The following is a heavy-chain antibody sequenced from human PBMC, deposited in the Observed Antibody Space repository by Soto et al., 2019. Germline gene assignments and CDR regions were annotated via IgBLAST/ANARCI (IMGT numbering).Heavy chain of an antibody. V-gene: IGHV4-4*07. CDR3: VRDGSDSYGLDV. J-gene: IGHJ6*02. CDR2: LYNSGNT. D-gene: IGHD6-25*01. CDR1: GGSVSNYY. Sequence: KPSETLSLTCTVSGGSVSNYYWSWVRQPAGKGLEWIGRLYNSGNTNYNPSLKSRVIMSAETSKNQFSLKLTSVTAADTAVYYCVRDGSDSYGLDVWGQGTTVTVS.